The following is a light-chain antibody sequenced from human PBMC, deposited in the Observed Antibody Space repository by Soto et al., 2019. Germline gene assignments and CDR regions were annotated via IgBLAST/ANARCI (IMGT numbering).Light chain of an antibody. CDR2: EAS. CDR3: QQYTTYPYA. Sequence: DIQMTQSPSTLSASVGDRVTITCRASQSTSTWLAWYQQRPGKTPKLLISEASKLESGVPSRFSGSGSGTEFTLTIRSLQPYDFATYYCQQYTTYPYAFGQGTKVEIK. V-gene: IGKV1-5*03. J-gene: IGKJ1*01. CDR1: QSTSTW.